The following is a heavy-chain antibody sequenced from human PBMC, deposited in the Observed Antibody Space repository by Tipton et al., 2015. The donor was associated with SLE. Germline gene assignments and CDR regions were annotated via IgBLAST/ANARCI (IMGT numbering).Heavy chain of an antibody. CDR2: IYYSGST. D-gene: IGHD4-17*01. V-gene: IGHV4-59*11. CDR1: GGSISSHY. J-gene: IGHJ4*02. Sequence: LRLSCTVSGGSISSHYWSWIRQPPGKGLEWIGYIYYSGSTNYNPSLKSRVTISVDTSKNQFSLKLSSVTAADTAVYYCARGGYGVPFVYWGQGTLVTVSS. CDR3: ARGGYGVPFVY.